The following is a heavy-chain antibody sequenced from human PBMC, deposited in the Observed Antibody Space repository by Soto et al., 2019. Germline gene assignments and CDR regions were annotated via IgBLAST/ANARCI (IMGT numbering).Heavy chain of an antibody. D-gene: IGHD3-22*01. CDR3: AKGRYYDLYGMDV. V-gene: IGHV3-30*18. CDR1: GFPFSNNG. Sequence: GGSLRLSCAASGFPFSNNGMHWVRQAPGKGLEWVAVISYDGSNKYYADSVKGRFTISRDNSKNTLFLQMNSLRVEDTAVFYCAKGRYYDLYGMDVWGQGTTVTVSS. J-gene: IGHJ6*02. CDR2: ISYDGSNK.